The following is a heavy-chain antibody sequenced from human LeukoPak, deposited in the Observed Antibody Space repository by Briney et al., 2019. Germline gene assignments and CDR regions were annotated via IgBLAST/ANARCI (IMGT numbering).Heavy chain of an antibody. D-gene: IGHD1-26*01. J-gene: IGHJ4*02. CDR3: ARATVVGGESDY. Sequence: GASVKVSCKASGYTFTSYYMHWVRQAPGQGLEWMGIINPSGGSTSYAQKFQGRVTMTRDTSTSTVYMEQSSLRSEDTAVYYCARATVVGGESDYWGQGTLVTVSS. CDR1: GYTFTSYY. CDR2: INPSGGST. V-gene: IGHV1-46*01.